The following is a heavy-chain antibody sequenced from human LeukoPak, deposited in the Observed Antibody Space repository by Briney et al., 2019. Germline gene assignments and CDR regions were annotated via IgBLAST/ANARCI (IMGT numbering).Heavy chain of an antibody. CDR3: ARISSMVRGVITKFDY. Sequence: INHTGSTNYIPSLKSPVTTSVDTSKNQFSLKLSSVTAADTAVYYCARISSMVRGVITKFDYWGQGTLVTVSS. V-gene: IGHV4-34*01. D-gene: IGHD3-10*01. CDR2: INHTGST. J-gene: IGHJ4*02.